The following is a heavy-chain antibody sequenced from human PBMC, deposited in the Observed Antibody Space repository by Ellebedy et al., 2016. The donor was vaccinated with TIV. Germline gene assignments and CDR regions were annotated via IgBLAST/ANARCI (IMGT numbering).Heavy chain of an antibody. Sequence: AASVKVSCKASGYTFTSYGISWVRQAPGQGLEWMGWISAYNGNTNYAQKLQGRVTMTTDTSTSTAYMELRSLRSDDTAVYYCARVDYYDSSGSPGYFDYWGQGTLVTVSS. CDR2: ISAYNGNT. J-gene: IGHJ4*02. D-gene: IGHD3-22*01. CDR3: ARVDYYDSSGSPGYFDY. V-gene: IGHV1-18*01. CDR1: GYTFTSYG.